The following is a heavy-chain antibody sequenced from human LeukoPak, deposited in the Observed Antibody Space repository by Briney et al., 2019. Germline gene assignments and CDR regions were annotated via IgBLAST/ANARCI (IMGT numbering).Heavy chain of an antibody. CDR2: LHPEDGET. CDR1: GYTLTELS. J-gene: IGHJ1*01. D-gene: IGHD6-19*01. Sequence: GASVKVSCKVSGYTLTELSIHWVRQAPGKGLEWMGGLHPEDGETIYAQKFQGRVTMTDETSTDTSYMELSSLRSEDTAVYYCATLTSRRLAKFFQHWGQGTLVTVSS. CDR3: ATLTSRRLAKFFQH. V-gene: IGHV1-24*01.